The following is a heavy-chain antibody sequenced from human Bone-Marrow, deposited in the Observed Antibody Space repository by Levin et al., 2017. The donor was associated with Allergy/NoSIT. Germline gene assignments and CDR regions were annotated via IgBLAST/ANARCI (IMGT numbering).Heavy chain of an antibody. CDR2: INHGGST. CDR3: ARSTASDEDAYDI. CDR1: DDSLSGYY. D-gene: IGHD5-18*01. J-gene: IGHJ3*02. V-gene: IGHV4-34*01. Sequence: SETLSLTCAVSDDSLSGYYWSWIRQTPGKGLEWLGEINHGGSTNYRPSLRGRLTLSVDTSKDTFSLRLTSIRAADTAMYYCARSTASDEDAYDIWGQGTMVIVS.